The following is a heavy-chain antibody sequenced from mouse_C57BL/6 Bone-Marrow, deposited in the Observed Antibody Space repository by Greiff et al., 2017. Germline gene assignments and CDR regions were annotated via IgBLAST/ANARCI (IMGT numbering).Heavy chain of an antibody. CDR3: ARASYYSNYVWFAY. CDR2: ISSGSSTI. CDR1: GFTFSDYG. Sequence: DVKLVESGGGLVKPGGSLKLSCAASGFTFSDYGMHWVRQAPEKGLEWVAYISSGSSTIYYADTVKGRFTISRDNAKNTLFLQMTSLRSEDTAMYYCARASYYSNYVWFAYWGQGTLVTVSA. V-gene: IGHV5-17*01. D-gene: IGHD2-5*01. J-gene: IGHJ3*01.